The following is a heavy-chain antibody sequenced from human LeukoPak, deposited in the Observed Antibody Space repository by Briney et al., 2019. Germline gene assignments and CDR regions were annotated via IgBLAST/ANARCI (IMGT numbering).Heavy chain of an antibody. CDR2: IIPIFGTA. Sequence: SVKVSCKASGGTFSSYAISWVRQAPGQGLEWMGGIIPIFGTANYAQKFQGRVTITADESTSTDYMELSSLRSEDTAVYYCARVMRRRGAFDIWGQGTMVTVSS. D-gene: IGHD3-16*01. J-gene: IGHJ3*02. CDR3: ARVMRRRGAFDI. CDR1: GGTFSSYA. V-gene: IGHV1-69*13.